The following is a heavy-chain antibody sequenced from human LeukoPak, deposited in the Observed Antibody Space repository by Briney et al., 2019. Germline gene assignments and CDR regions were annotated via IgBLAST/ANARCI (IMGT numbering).Heavy chain of an antibody. CDR1: GYTFTNYG. D-gene: IGHD2/OR15-2a*01. CDR2: ISVYNGNT. CDR3: VKWIEGGEYYYYYGMDV. V-gene: IGHV1-18*01. Sequence: ASVKVSCKASGYTFTNYGLSWVRQAPGQGLEWMGWISVYNGNTKYAQNFQGRVTMTTDTSTSTAYMELRSLRSDDTAVYYCVKWIEGGEYYYYYGMDVWGQGTTVIVSS. J-gene: IGHJ6*02.